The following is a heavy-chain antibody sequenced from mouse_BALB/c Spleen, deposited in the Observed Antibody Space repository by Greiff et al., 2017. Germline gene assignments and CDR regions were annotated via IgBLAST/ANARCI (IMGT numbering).Heavy chain of an antibody. V-gene: IGHV1-54*01. CDR3: ARRVTRAWFAY. CDR2: INPGSGGT. J-gene: IGHJ3*01. CDR1: GYAFTNYL. Sequence: VKLMESGAELVRPGTSVKVSCKASGYAFTNYLIEWVKQRPGQGLEWIGVINPGSGGTNYNEKFKGKATLTADKSSSTAYMQLSSLTSDDSAVYFCARRVTRAWFAYWGQGTLVTVSA. D-gene: IGHD2-3*01.